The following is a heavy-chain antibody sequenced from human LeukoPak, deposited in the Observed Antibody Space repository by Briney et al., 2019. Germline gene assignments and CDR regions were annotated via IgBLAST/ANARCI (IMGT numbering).Heavy chain of an antibody. Sequence: SETLSLTCAVYGGSFSGYYWSWIRQPPGKGLEWIGDINHSGSTNYNPSLKSRITVSVDTSKNQFSLKLSSVTAADTAVYYCARRRLWFGELPIDYWGQGTLVTVSS. D-gene: IGHD3-10*01. V-gene: IGHV4-34*01. CDR1: GGSFSGYY. CDR2: INHSGST. J-gene: IGHJ4*02. CDR3: ARRRLWFGELPIDY.